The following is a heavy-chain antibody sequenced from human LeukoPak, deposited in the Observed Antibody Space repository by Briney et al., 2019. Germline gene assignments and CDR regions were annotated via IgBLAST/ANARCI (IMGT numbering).Heavy chain of an antibody. Sequence: PGGSLRLSCAASGFTFGSYWMSWVRQAPGKRLDWVATIKEDGSGKYYVDSVKGRFTISRDNVKNSVYLQMNSLRAEDTAVYYCGREKNLGTWGQGTLVTVSS. CDR3: GREKNLGT. CDR1: GFTFGSYW. D-gene: IGHD1-14*01. J-gene: IGHJ4*02. CDR2: IKEDGSGK. V-gene: IGHV3-7*05.